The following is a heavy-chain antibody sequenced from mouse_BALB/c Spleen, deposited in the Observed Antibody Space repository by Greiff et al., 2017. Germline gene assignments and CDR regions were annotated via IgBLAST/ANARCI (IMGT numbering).Heavy chain of an antibody. V-gene: IGHV1-18*01. CDR1: GYSFTGYT. J-gene: IGHJ2*01. CDR2: FMPYNGGT. Sequence: EVQLQQSGPELVKPGASMTISCKASGYSFTGYTMNWVNQSHGKNLVWIGLFMPYNGGTSYNQKFKGKATLTVDKSSSTAYMEFLSLTSEDSAAYYGASSCVSTTVVDYFDYWGQGTTLTVSS. CDR3: ASSCVSTTVVDYFDY. D-gene: IGHD1-1*01.